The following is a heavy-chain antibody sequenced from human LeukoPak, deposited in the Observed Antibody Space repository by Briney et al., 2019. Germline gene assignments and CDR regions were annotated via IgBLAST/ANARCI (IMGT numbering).Heavy chain of an antibody. CDR1: GGSIMTTNW. Sequence: SGTPSLTCDVSGGSIMTTNWWSWVRQPPNKGLEWIGEVHLSGATNYNPSLESRVTMSIDTSKNHLSLELTSVTAADTAMYYCTRESGAFSPFGFWGQGTLVTVSS. CDR3: TRESGAFSPFGF. D-gene: IGHD1-26*01. CDR2: VHLSGAT. V-gene: IGHV4-4*02. J-gene: IGHJ4*02.